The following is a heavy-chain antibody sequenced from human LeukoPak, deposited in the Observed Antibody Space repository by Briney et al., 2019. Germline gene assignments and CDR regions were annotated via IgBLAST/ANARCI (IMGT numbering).Heavy chain of an antibody. V-gene: IGHV3-23*01. Sequence: HPGGSLRLSCAASGFTFSNYAMTWVRQAPGKGLEWVSTISGSGGNSNYADSVKGRFTISRDNSKSALYLQMNSLRVEDTAVYYCAKPASGWYTFDYWGQGTMVIVSS. J-gene: IGHJ4*02. CDR3: AKPASGWYTFDY. D-gene: IGHD6-19*01. CDR2: ISGSGGNS. CDR1: GFTFSNYA.